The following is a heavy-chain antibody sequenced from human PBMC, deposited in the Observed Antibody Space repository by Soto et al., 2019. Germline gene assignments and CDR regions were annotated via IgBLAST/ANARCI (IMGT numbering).Heavy chain of an antibody. J-gene: IGHJ6*02. CDR2: ISGYNANT. D-gene: IGHD2-8*02. V-gene: IGHV1-18*01. CDR3: AATGGHYFGLDV. Sequence: QAQLVQSGSEVKRPGASVKVSCRCSDNTFTYYGISWVRQAPGQGLEWLGWISGYNANTKDAQKFQDRVTMTADTSTRTAYLEVRSLTSDDSGIYFCAATGGHYFGLDVWGQGTPVTVSS. CDR1: DNTFTYYG.